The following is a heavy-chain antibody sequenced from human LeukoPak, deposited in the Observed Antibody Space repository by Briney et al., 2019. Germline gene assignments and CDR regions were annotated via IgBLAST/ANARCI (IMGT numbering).Heavy chain of an antibody. V-gene: IGHV3-48*01. CDR2: ISSSSTI. D-gene: IGHD3-10*01. CDR3: ARDSSGPTYNWFDP. Sequence: GGSLRLSCAASGFTFSSYSMNWVRQAPGKGLEWVSYISSSSTIYYADSVKGRFTISRDNAKNSLYLQMNSLRAEDTAVYYCARDSSGPTYNWFDPWGQGTLVTVSS. J-gene: IGHJ5*02. CDR1: GFTFSSYS.